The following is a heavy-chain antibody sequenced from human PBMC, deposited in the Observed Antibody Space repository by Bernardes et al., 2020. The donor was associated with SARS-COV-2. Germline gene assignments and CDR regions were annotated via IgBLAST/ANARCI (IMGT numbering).Heavy chain of an antibody. CDR3: ARGVSEYTNYYFDS. CDR2: MNPNSGNT. D-gene: IGHD4-4*01. CDR1: GYTFTSYD. Sequence: ASVKVSCKASGYTFTSYDINWVRQATGQGLEWMGWMNPNSGNTGFAQKFQGRVTMTWSTSISTAYMELSSLRSEDTAVYYCARGVSEYTNYYFDSWGQGTLVNVSS. V-gene: IGHV1-8*01. J-gene: IGHJ4*02.